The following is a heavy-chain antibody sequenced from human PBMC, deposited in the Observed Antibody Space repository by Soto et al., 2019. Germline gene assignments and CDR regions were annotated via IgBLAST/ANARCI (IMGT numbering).Heavy chain of an antibody. Sequence: QVQLVESGGGVVQPGRSLRLSCVVSGFTFSSYGMHWVRQAPGKGLEWVAVISYDGRKKYYADSVKGRFTISRDHSKNTLYLQMNNLRAEDTAVYYCAKDEVLVEVVARDYYGMDVWGQGTTVTVSS. CDR2: ISYDGRKK. V-gene: IGHV3-30*18. J-gene: IGHJ6*02. CDR1: GFTFSSYG. CDR3: AKDEVLVEVVARDYYGMDV. D-gene: IGHD2-15*01.